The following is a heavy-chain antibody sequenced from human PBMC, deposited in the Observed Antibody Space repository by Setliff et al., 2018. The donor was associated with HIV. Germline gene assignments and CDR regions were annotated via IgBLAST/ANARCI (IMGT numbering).Heavy chain of an antibody. CDR2: ISNNGGKT. CDR3: ARLRITMIMMLNYFDY. V-gene: IGHV3-23*01. CDR1: GFTFSSYA. J-gene: IGHJ4*02. D-gene: IGHD3-22*01. Sequence: GGSLRLSCAASGFTFSSYAMTWVRQAPGKGLEWVSSISNNGGKTYYADSEKGRFTMSVDTSKNQFSLRLTSVTAADTAVYFCARLRITMIMMLNYFDYWGQGTLVTVSS.